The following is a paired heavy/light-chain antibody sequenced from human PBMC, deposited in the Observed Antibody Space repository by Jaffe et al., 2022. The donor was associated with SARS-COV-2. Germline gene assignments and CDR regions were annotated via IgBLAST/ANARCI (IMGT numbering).Heavy chain of an antibody. CDR1: GYTFTSYF. Sequence: QVQLVQSGAEVEKPGASVKLSCKTSGYTFTSYFMHWVRQAPGQGLEWLGMIYGGGGATYYPQKFQGRITVTRDTSTSTVYMQLNSLTSEDTAVYYCARDTNNWSFDNWGQGTLLTVSS. CDR2: IYGGGGAT. J-gene: IGHJ4*02. V-gene: IGHV1-46*01. D-gene: IGHD1-1*01. CDR3: ARDTNNWSFDN.
Light chain of an antibody. Sequence: QSALTQPASVSGSPGQSITIPCTGTSSDIGNYNYVSWYQQHPGKAPKLMLHDVSNRPSGVSDRFSGSKSGNTASLTISGLQAEDEADYYCSSYTTTTTWVFGGGTKLTVL. V-gene: IGLV2-14*03. CDR3: SSYTTTTTWV. CDR2: DVS. J-gene: IGLJ3*02. CDR1: SSDIGNYNY.